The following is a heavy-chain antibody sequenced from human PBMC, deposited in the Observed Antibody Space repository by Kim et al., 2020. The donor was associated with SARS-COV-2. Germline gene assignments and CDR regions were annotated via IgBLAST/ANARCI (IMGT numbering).Heavy chain of an antibody. CDR1: GFNFRTHS. J-gene: IGHJ6*02. CDR3: ARKSDEYYGMDV. Sequence: GGSLRLSCEASGFNFRTHSMDWVRQAPGKGLEWVSYISGGSHHIYYADSVKGRFTISRDNAKNSVYLQMKNLRDDDTAVYYCARKSDEYYGMDVWGQGT. V-gene: IGHV3-21*05. CDR2: ISGGSHHI.